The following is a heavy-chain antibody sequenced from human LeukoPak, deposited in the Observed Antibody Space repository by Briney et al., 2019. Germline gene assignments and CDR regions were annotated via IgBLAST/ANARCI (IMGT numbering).Heavy chain of an antibody. CDR3: ATDQGYYDSSGYSN. CDR1: GGTFSSYA. CDR2: FDPEDGET. D-gene: IGHD3-22*01. Sequence: ASVKVSCKASGGTFSSYAISWVRQAPGKGLEWMGGFDPEDGETIYAQKFQGRVTMTEDTSTDTAYMELSSLRSEDTAVYYCATDQGYYDSSGYSNWGQGTLVTVSS. V-gene: IGHV1-24*01. J-gene: IGHJ4*02.